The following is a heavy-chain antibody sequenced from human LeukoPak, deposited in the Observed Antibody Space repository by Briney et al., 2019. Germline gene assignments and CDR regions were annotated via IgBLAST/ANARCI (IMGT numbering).Heavy chain of an antibody. D-gene: IGHD3-3*01. CDR2: INHSGST. J-gene: IGHJ5*02. CDR3: ARRGLRFLEWLYNWFDP. Sequence: SETLSLTCAVYGGSFSGYYWSWIRQPPGKGLEWIGEINHSGSTNYNPSLKSRVTISVDTSKNQFSLKLSSVTAADTAVYYCARRGLRFLEWLYNWFDPWGQGTLVTVSS. V-gene: IGHV4-34*01. CDR1: GGSFSGYY.